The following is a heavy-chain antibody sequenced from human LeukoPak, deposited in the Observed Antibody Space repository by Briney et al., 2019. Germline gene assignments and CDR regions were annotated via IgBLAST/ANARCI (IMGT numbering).Heavy chain of an antibody. CDR1: GFTFNSYW. J-gene: IGHJ1*01. CDR2: INSDGSGT. CDR3: ARGDLNSAGVFQH. D-gene: IGHD2/OR15-2a*01. V-gene: IGHV3-74*01. Sequence: GGSLRLSCAASGFTFNSYWMHWVRHAPGKGLVWVSRINSDGSGTSDADFVKGRFTISRDNSKNTLYLQMNSLRAEDTAVYYCARGDLNSAGVFQHWGQGTLVTVSS.